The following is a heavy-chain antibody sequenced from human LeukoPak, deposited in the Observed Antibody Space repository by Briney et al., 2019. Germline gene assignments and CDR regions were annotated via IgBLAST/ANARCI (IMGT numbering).Heavy chain of an antibody. D-gene: IGHD6-25*01. CDR1: GGSFSGYY. CDR3: ARGRLRAFDI. V-gene: IGHV4-34*01. CDR2: INHSGST. Sequence: SETLSLTCAVYGGSFSGYYWSWIRQPPGKGLEWIGEINHSGSTNYNPSLKSRVTISVDTSKNQFSLKLSSVTAADTAVYYCARGRLRAFDIWGQGTMVTVPS. J-gene: IGHJ3*02.